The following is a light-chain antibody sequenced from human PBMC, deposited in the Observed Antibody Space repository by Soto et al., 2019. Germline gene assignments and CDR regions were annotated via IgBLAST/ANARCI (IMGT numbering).Light chain of an antibody. Sequence: EIVLTQSPATLSLSPGERATLSCRASQSISSYLAWFQQKPGQAPRLLIYDASNRATDIPARFSGSGSGTEFTLTISSLEPEDFAVYYCQQRSNLPRTFGQGTKVEIK. CDR1: QSISSY. J-gene: IGKJ1*01. CDR2: DAS. V-gene: IGKV3-11*01. CDR3: QQRSNLPRT.